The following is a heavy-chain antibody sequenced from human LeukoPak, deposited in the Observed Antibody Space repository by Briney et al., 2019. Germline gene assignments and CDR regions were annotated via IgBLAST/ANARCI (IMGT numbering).Heavy chain of an antibody. Sequence: GGSLRLSCAASGFTFSSYSMNWVRQAPGKGLEWVSSISSSSSYIYYADSVKGRFTISRDSAKNALYLQMNSLRAEDTAVYYCAKGGYKGNQRSNWYFDLWGRGTLVTVSS. V-gene: IGHV3-21*01. CDR3: AKGGYKGNQRSNWYFDL. CDR2: ISSSSSYI. D-gene: IGHD1-1*01. J-gene: IGHJ2*01. CDR1: GFTFSSYS.